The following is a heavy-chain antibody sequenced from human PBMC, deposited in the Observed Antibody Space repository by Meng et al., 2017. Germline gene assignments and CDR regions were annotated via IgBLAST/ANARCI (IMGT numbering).Heavy chain of an antibody. CDR3: ARDAVPVLFSI. CDR2: ISGSGGST. J-gene: IGHJ3*02. V-gene: IGHV3-23*01. Sequence: GESLKISCAASGFTFSSYAMSWVRQAPGKGLEWVSAISGSGGSTYYADSVKGRFTISRDNAKNSLYLQMNSLRAEDTAVYYCARDAVPVLFSIWGQGTMVTVSS. D-gene: IGHD2-2*01. CDR1: GFTFSSYA.